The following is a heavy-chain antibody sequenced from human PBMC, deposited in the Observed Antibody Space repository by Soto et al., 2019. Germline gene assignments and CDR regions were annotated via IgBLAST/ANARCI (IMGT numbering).Heavy chain of an antibody. CDR1: GGTFSSYA. D-gene: IGHD3-16*02. CDR2: IIPIFGTA. J-gene: IGHJ5*02. Sequence: ASVKVSCKASGGTFSSYAISWVRQAPGQGLEWMGGIIPIFGTANYAQKFQGRVTITADKSTSTAYMELSRVRSEDTAVYYCAREPDDYVWGSERYVDNWCDPWGQGTLVTVSS. CDR3: AREPDDYVWGSERYVDNWCDP. V-gene: IGHV1-69*06.